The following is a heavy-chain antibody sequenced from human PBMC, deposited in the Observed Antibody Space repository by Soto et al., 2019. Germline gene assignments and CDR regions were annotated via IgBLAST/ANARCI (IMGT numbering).Heavy chain of an antibody. D-gene: IGHD2-15*01. CDR2: INPDNGNT. V-gene: IGHV1-3*01. CDR3: ARGIATGQLDP. CDR1: GYNFTTYG. Sequence: ASVKVSCKASGYNFTTYGISWVRQAPGQRLEWMGWINPDNGNTKSSQKFQDRVIITRAKSASTAYMDLSSLRSEDTAVYYCARGIATGQLDPWGQGTLVTVSS. J-gene: IGHJ5*02.